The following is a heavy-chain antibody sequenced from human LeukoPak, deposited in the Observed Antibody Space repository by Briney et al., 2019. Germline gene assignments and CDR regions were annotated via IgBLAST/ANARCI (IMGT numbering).Heavy chain of an antibody. CDR2: IKQDGSEK. Sequence: NPGGSLRLSCAASGSTFSSYWMSWVRQAPGKGLEWVANIKQDGSEKYYVDSVKGRFTISRDNAKNTLYLQMNSLRAEDTAVYYCATIAVAGSWFDPWGQGTLVTVSS. J-gene: IGHJ5*02. V-gene: IGHV3-7*01. CDR3: ATIAVAGSWFDP. D-gene: IGHD6-19*01. CDR1: GSTFSSYW.